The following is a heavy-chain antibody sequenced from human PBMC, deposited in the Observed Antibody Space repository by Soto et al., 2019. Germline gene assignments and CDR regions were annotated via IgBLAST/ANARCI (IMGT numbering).Heavy chain of an antibody. V-gene: IGHV4-4*02. Sequence: SETLSLTCGVSGGTIRSPDWWTWVRQPPGKGLEWIGEILQSGSTNYTPSLESRVTISVDKSKNQFSMTLTSVTAADTAVYFCARGRGRYSSGWSWFDPWGQGILVTVSS. J-gene: IGHJ5*02. CDR1: GGTIRSPDW. CDR2: ILQSGST. CDR3: ARGRGRYSSGWSWFDP. D-gene: IGHD6-19*01.